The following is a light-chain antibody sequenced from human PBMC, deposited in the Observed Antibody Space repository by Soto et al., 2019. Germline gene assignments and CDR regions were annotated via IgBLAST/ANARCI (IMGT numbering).Light chain of an antibody. J-gene: IGKJ1*01. CDR2: AAS. V-gene: IGKV1-6*01. CDR3: LLDFGYFWA. CDR1: QAIRTA. Sequence: AIQLTQSPSSLSASVGDRVTITCRASQAIRTALGWYQQKPGKVTKLLIYAASTLQSGVPSRFRGSGAGTDFTLTISSLQPEDFATYYCLLDFGYFWAFGQGTKVEI.